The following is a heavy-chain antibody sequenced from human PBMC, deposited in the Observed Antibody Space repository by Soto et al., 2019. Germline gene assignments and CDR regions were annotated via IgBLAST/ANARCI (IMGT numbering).Heavy chain of an antibody. V-gene: IGHV1-69*06. J-gene: IGHJ5*02. CDR1: GGTFSSYA. CDR2: IIPIFGTA. Sequence: QVQLVQSGAEVKKPGSSVTVSCKASGGTFSSYAISWVRQAPGQGLEWMGGIIPIFGTANYAQKFQGRVTITADKSTSTAYMELSSLRSEDTAVYYCARDQPLGYCSSTSCSTRFDPWGQGTLVTVSS. D-gene: IGHD2-2*01. CDR3: ARDQPLGYCSSTSCSTRFDP.